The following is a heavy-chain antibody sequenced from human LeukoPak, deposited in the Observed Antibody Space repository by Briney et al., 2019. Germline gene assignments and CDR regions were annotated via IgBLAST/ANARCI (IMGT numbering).Heavy chain of an antibody. CDR1: GFTFSSYS. CDR2: ISSSSSYI. V-gene: IGHV3-21*01. CDR3: ARDDHIRRAFDI. Sequence: GGSLRLSCAASGFTFSSYSMNWVRQAPGKGLEWVSSISSSSSYIYYADSVKGRFTISRDNAKNSLYLQMNSLRAEDTAVYYCARDDHIRRAFDIWGQGTMVTVSS. J-gene: IGHJ3*02.